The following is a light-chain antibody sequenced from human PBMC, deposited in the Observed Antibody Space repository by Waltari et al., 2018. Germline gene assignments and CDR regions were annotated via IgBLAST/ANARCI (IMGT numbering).Light chain of an antibody. CDR1: QSVNSN. CDR3: QQYNSSPPFT. CDR2: GAS. J-gene: IGKJ2*01. V-gene: IGKV3-15*01. Sequence: EIVMTQFPDTLSVSPGERATLSCRASQSVNSNLTWYQQRPGQAPRLLIYGASTRATGISARFSGSGSATEFTLTVDNLQSEDSAVYYCQQYNSSPPFTFGQGTKLEIK.